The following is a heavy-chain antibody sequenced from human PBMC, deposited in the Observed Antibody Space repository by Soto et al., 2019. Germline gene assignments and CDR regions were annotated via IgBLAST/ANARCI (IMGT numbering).Heavy chain of an antibody. D-gene: IGHD4-17*01. J-gene: IGHJ6*02. CDR1: GGSISSYY. CDR3: ARDDYGDYGGDYYYYAMDV. CDR2: IYSSGSA. V-gene: IGHV4-4*07. Sequence: SETLSLTCTVSGGSISSYYWTWIRQPAGKGLEWIGRIYSSGSANYNPSPRSRVTMSIDPSKNQFSLKLTSVAAADTAVFYCARDDYGDYGGDYYYYAMDVWGQGTTVTVSS.